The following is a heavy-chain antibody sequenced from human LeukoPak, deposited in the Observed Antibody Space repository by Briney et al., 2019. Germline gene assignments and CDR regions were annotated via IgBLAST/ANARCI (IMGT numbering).Heavy chain of an antibody. V-gene: IGHV1-69*13. Sequence: SVTVSCKASGGTFSSYAISWVRQAPGQGVEGMGGIIPIFRTANYAQKFQGSVTITADESTSTAYMELSSLRSEDTAVYYCARSPTLHISSGWLFDYWGQGTLVTVSS. CDR2: IIPIFRTA. CDR3: ARSPTLHISSGWLFDY. CDR1: GGTFSSYA. D-gene: IGHD6-19*01. J-gene: IGHJ4*02.